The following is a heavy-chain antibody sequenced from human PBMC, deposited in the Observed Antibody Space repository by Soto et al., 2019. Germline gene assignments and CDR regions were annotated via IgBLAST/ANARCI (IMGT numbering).Heavy chain of an antibody. Sequence: QVQLQESGPGLVKPSETLSLTCTVSGGSVSSGHYYWSWSRQPPGKGLEWIGYIYYSGSTNYKSSLKSRVTISVDTSKNQCSLRLSSVTAADTAVYYCARSGAGSGWLGGQGTLVTVSS. J-gene: IGHJ4*02. CDR1: GGSVSSGHYY. CDR2: IYYSGST. V-gene: IGHV4-61*01. D-gene: IGHD6-19*01. CDR3: ARSGAGSGWL.